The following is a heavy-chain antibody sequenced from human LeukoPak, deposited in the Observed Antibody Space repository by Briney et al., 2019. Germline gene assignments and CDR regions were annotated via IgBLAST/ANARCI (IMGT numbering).Heavy chain of an antibody. J-gene: IGHJ4*02. D-gene: IGHD2-15*01. CDR3: AKQYCSGGSCYRPFDY. V-gene: IGHV3-23*01. Sequence: RGSPRLSCAAPGFSFCSYAVSWVPQGPGKGLGCGSHICGSGGSIYFADSVRGRVSLSRDNSKNTLCLQMNSLRAEDTAVYYCAKQYCSGGSCYRPFDYWGQGTLVTVSS. CDR1: GFSFCSYA. CDR2: ICGSGGSI.